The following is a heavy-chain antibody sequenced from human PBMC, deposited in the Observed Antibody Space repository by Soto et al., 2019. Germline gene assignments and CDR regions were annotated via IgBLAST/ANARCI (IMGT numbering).Heavy chain of an antibody. J-gene: IGHJ5*02. Sequence: SETLSLTCTVCGGSISSSSYYWGWIRQPPGKGLEWIGSIYYSGSTYYNPSLKSRVTISVDTSKNQFSLKLSSVTAADTAVYYCARLPNYDFWIQNWFAPWGQGTLVTVSS. V-gene: IGHV4-39*01. CDR1: GGSISSSSYY. D-gene: IGHD3-3*01. CDR3: ARLPNYDFWIQNWFAP. CDR2: IYYSGST.